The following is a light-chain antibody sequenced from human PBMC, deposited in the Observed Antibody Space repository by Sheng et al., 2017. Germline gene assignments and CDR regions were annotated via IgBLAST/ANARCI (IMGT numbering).Light chain of an antibody. V-gene: IGKV1-39*01. CDR1: QSISSY. J-gene: IGKJ3*01. CDR2: AAS. Sequence: DIQMTQSPSSLSASVGDRVTITCRASQSISSYLNWYQHKPGIAPKLLIFAASSLQSGVPSRFSGSGSGTDFTLTISSLQPEDFATYYCQQSYTMFPITFGPGTKVEIK. CDR3: QQSYTMFPIT.